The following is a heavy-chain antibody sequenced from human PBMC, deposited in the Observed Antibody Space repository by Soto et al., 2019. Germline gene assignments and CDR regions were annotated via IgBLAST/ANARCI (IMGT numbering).Heavy chain of an antibody. Sequence: GASVKVSCKASGGTFSSYAISWVRQAPGQGLEWMGGIIPIFGTANYAQKFQGRVTITADESTSTAYMELSSLRSEDTAVYYCARTTVVTRSVMGAFDIWGQGTMVTVSS. CDR1: GGTFSSYA. D-gene: IGHD4-17*01. CDR2: IIPIFGTA. V-gene: IGHV1-69*13. J-gene: IGHJ3*02. CDR3: ARTTVVTRSVMGAFDI.